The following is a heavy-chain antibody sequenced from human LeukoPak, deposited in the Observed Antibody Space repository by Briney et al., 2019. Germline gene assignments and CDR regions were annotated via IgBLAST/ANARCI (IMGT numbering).Heavy chain of an antibody. V-gene: IGHV4-59*01. CDR1: GGSISSYY. J-gene: IGHJ5*02. CDR2: IYYSGST. Sequence: SETLSLTCTVSGGSISSYYWSWIRQPPGKGLEWIGYIYYSGSTNYNPSLKSRVTISVDTSKNQFSLRLSSVTAADTAVYYCARQGYCSSTSCYVSLGFDPWGQGTLVTVSS. D-gene: IGHD2-2*01. CDR3: ARQGYCSSTSCYVSLGFDP.